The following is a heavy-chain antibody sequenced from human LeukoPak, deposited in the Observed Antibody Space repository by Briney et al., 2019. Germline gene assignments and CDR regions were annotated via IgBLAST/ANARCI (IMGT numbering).Heavy chain of an antibody. CDR2: IYYSGST. V-gene: IGHV4-59*01. CDR1: GGSISSYY. CDR3: ARDFRGSVDAFDI. Sequence: SETLSLTCTVSGGSISSYYWSWIRQPPGKGLQWIGYIYYSGSTNYNPSLKSRVTISVDTSKNQFSLKLSSVTAADTAVYYCARDFRGSVDAFDIWGQGTMVAVSS. J-gene: IGHJ3*02.